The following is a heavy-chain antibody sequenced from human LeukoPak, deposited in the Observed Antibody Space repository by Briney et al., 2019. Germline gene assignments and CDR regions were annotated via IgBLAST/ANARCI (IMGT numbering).Heavy chain of an antibody. V-gene: IGHV3-23*01. D-gene: IGHD3-22*01. CDR3: AKYLGQYYYDSSGLDY. Sequence: GESLRLSCVLSGLTFSDAWMSWVRQAPGKGLEWVSAISGSGGSTYYADSVKGRFTISRDNSKNTLYLQMNSLRAEDTAVYYCAKYLGQYYYDSSGLDYWGQGTLVTVSS. J-gene: IGHJ4*02. CDR2: ISGSGGST. CDR1: GLTFSDAW.